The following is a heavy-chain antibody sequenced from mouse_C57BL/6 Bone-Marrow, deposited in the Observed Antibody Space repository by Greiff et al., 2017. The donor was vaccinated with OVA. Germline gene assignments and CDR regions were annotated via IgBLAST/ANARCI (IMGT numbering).Heavy chain of an antibody. CDR3: ARHDLGGFDY. J-gene: IGHJ2*01. V-gene: IGHV5-12*01. Sequence: EVMLVESGGGLVQPGGSLKLSCAASGFTFSDYYMYWVRQTPEKRLEWVAYISNGGGSTYYPDTVKGRFTISRDNAKNTLYLQMRRLKSEDTAMYYCARHDLGGFDYWGQGTTLTVSS. D-gene: IGHD4-1*01. CDR1: GFTFSDYY. CDR2: ISNGGGST.